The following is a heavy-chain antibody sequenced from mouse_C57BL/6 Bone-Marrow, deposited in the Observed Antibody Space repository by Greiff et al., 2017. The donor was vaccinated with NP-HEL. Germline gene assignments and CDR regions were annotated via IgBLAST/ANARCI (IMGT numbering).Heavy chain of an antibody. V-gene: IGHV1-81*01. CDR1: GYTFTSYG. CDR3: AKTDYGNFPFAY. CDR2: IYPRSGNT. J-gene: IGHJ3*01. Sequence: VQGVESGAELARPGASVKLSCKASGYTFTSYGISWVKQRTGQGLEWIGEIYPRSGNTYYNEKFKGKATLTADKSSSTAYMELRSLTSEDSEVYFCAKTDYGNFPFAYWGQGTLVTVSA. D-gene: IGHD2-1*01.